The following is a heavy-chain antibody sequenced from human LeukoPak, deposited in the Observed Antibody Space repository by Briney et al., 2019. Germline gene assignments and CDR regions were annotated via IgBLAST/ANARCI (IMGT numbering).Heavy chain of an antibody. CDR2: ISYDGSNK. Sequence: GGSLRLSYAASGFTFSSYGMHWVRQAPGKGLEWVAVISYDGSNKYYADSVKGRFTISRDNSKNTLYLQMNSLRAEDTAVYYCAKGVAGTFDYWGQGTLVTVSS. CDR1: GFTFSSYG. V-gene: IGHV3-30*18. J-gene: IGHJ4*02. D-gene: IGHD6-19*01. CDR3: AKGVAGTFDY.